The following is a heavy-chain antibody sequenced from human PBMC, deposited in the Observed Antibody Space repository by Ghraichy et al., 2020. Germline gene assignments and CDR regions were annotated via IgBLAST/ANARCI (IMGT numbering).Heavy chain of an antibody. J-gene: IGHJ6*02. Sequence: GGSLRLSCAASGFTFSRYGMHWVRQAPGKGLEWVAVIWYDGSNKYYADSVKGRFTISRDNSKNTLYLQMNSLRAEDTAVYYCAKDVAAGLEYYYGMDVWGQGTTVTVSS. CDR3: AKDVAAGLEYYYGMDV. V-gene: IGHV3-33*06. D-gene: IGHD6-19*01. CDR1: GFTFSRYG. CDR2: IWYDGSNK.